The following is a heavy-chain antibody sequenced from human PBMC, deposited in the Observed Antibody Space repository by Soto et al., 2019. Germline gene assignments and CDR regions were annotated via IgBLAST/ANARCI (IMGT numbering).Heavy chain of an antibody. V-gene: IGHV1-69*13. Sequence: GASVKVSCKASGGTFSSYAISWVRQAPGQGLEWMGGIIPIFGTANYAQKFQGRVTITADESTSTAYMELSSLRSEDAAVYYCARAGLKSSCSSTSCYTYYGMDVWGQGTTVTVSS. CDR3: ARAGLKSSCSSTSCYTYYGMDV. J-gene: IGHJ6*02. D-gene: IGHD2-2*02. CDR2: IIPIFGTA. CDR1: GGTFSSYA.